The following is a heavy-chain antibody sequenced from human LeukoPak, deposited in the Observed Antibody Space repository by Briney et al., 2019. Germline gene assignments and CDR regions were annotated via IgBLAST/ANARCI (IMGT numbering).Heavy chain of an antibody. Sequence: PGGSLRLSCAASGFTFSKSWMSWLRQTPEKGLEWVANIKEDGSAKYYVDSVKGRFTISRDNAKNSLYLQMNSLRAEDTAVYYCASSDCSSTSCYIDYWGQGTLVTVSS. CDR1: GFTFSKSW. J-gene: IGHJ4*02. V-gene: IGHV3-7*03. CDR2: IKEDGSAK. CDR3: ASSDCSSTSCYIDY. D-gene: IGHD2-2*02.